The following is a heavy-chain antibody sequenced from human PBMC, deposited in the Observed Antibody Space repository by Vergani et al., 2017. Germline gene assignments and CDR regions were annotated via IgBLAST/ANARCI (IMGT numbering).Heavy chain of an antibody. J-gene: IGHJ4*02. D-gene: IGHD2-15*01. Sequence: QVQLVESGGGVVQPGRSLRLSCAASGFTFSSYGMHWVRQAPGKGLEWVAVISYDGSNKYYADSVKGRFTISRDNSKNTLYLQMNSRRAEDTAVYYCAKAEGRYCSGGSCYSPDYWGQGTLVTVSS. V-gene: IGHV3-30*18. CDR2: ISYDGSNK. CDR1: GFTFSSYG. CDR3: AKAEGRYCSGGSCYSPDY.